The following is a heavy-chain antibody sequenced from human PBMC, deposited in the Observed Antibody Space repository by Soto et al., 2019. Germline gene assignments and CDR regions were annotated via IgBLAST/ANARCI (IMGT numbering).Heavy chain of an antibody. CDR3: YSSGW. Sequence: QVQLVESGGGVVQPGRSLRLSCAASGFTFGSFAMHWVRQAPGKGLEWVALVSDDGVTKYYADSVTGRFTISRDNSKNTLYLEMNSLRTEDTAVYYGYSSGWWGQRTLVTVSS. D-gene: IGHD6-19*01. J-gene: IGHJ4*02. CDR2: VSDDGVTK. V-gene: IGHV3-30*04. CDR1: GFTFGSFA.